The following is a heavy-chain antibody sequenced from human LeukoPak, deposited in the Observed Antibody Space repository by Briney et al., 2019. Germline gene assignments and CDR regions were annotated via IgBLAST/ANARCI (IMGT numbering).Heavy chain of an antibody. V-gene: IGHV1-2*02. Sequence: ASVKVSCKASGYSFTAYYMHWVRQAPGQGLEWMGWINPNSGGTNYAQKFQGRVTMTRDTSISTAYMELSRLRSDDTAVYYCARGPLLVYYYYYMDVWGKGTTVTVSS. CDR2: INPNSGGT. CDR3: ARGPLLVYYYYYMDV. CDR1: GYSFTAYY. J-gene: IGHJ6*03.